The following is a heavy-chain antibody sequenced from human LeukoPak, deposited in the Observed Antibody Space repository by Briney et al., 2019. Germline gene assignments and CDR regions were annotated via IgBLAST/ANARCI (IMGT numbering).Heavy chain of an antibody. V-gene: IGHV1-8*03. CDR1: GYTFTSYD. J-gene: IGHJ3*02. Sequence: ASVKVSCKASGYTFTSYDINWVRQATGRGLEWMGWMNPNSGNTGYAQKFQGRVTITRNTSISTAYMELSSLRSEDTAVYYCARALGATDAFDIWGQGTMVTVSS. CDR2: MNPNSGNT. CDR3: ARALGATDAFDI. D-gene: IGHD1-26*01.